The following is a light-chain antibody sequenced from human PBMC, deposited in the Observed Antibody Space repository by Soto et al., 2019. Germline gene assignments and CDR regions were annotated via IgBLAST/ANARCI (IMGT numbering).Light chain of an antibody. Sequence: QSALTQPASVSGSPGQSITISCTGTSSDIGSYNYVAWYQQFPGKTPKLIIYEVRNRPSGVSFRFSGSKSGNTASLTISGLQAEDEADYYCSSYTITTALVFGSGTKVTVL. J-gene: IGLJ1*01. CDR1: SSDIGSYNY. V-gene: IGLV2-14*01. CDR3: SSYTITTALV. CDR2: EVR.